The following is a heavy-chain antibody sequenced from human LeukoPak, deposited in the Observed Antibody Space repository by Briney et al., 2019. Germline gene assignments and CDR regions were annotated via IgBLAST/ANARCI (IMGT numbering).Heavy chain of an antibody. CDR1: GYTFTNYG. CDR2: VGAYDGDT. Sequence: ASVKVSCKASGYTFTNYGSSWVRQAPGQGLEWIGWVGAYDGDTNYAEKVQGRVTMTTDTSTSTAYLELRSLRSDDTAVYYCARDYDRWNNACFDRWGQGTLVTVSS. D-gene: IGHD1/OR15-1a*01. J-gene: IGHJ5*02. CDR3: ARDYDRWNNACFDR. V-gene: IGHV1-18*01.